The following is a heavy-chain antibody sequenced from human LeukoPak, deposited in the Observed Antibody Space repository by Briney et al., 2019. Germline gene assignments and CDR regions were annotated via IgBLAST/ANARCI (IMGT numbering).Heavy chain of an antibody. V-gene: IGHV4-34*01. J-gene: IGHJ4*02. CDR2: INHSGSA. D-gene: IGHD4-11*01. Sequence: PSETLSLTCAVSGGSFSGYYWTWIRQPPGKGLEWIGEINHSGSANYNPSLMSRVTISLDTSKNHFSLNLSSVAAADTAVYYCARGQGTVTTHWGQGTLVTVSS. CDR3: ARGQGTVTTH. CDR1: GGSFSGYY.